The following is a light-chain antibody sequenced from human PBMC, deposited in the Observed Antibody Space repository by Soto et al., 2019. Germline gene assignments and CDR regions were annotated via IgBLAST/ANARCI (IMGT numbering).Light chain of an antibody. CDR3: GSFTTSRIWV. V-gene: IGLV2-14*01. CDR2: GVN. Sequence: QSVLTQPASVSGSPGQSITVSCTGSSSDFGDDKYVSWYQQQPGKGPNLLIYGVNSRPSGISNRFSGSKSGNTASLTISGLQVEAEAEYICGSFTTSRIWVFGGGTKLTVL. CDR1: SSDFGDDKY. J-gene: IGLJ3*02.